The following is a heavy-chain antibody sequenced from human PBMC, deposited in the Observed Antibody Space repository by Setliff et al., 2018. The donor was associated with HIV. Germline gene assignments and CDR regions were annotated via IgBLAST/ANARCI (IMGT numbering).Heavy chain of an antibody. V-gene: IGHV4-39*01. CDR1: GGSISSNNYY. CDR2: IHNSRGT. D-gene: IGHD3-22*01. CDR3: ARHDYYDSGGFYTLYYFDY. J-gene: IGHJ4*02. Sequence: LSLTCTVSGGSISSNNYYWGWIRQPPGKGLEWIGSIHNSRGTYYNPSLHARVTISVDTSKDQFSLRLKSVTAADTAVYYCARHDYYDSGGFYTLYYFDYWGPGTLVTVSS.